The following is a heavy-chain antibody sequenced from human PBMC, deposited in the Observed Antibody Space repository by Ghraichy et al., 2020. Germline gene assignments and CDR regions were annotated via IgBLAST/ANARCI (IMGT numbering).Heavy chain of an antibody. CDR2: IYGGGTT. CDR1: GFTVSSNY. CDR3: ARKNYDMGVDYYYGMDV. Sequence: GGSLRLSCAASGFTVSSNYMSWVRQAPGKGLEWVSVIYGGGTTYYADSVKGRFTISRDNSRNTLYLQMNSLRAEDTAVYYCARKNYDMGVDYYYGMDVWGQGTTVTVSS. J-gene: IGHJ6*02. D-gene: IGHD3-9*01. V-gene: IGHV3-53*01.